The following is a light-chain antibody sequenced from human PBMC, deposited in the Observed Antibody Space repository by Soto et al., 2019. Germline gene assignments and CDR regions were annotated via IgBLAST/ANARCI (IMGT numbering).Light chain of an antibody. CDR1: QSVSRT. V-gene: IGKV3-11*01. CDR3: QQRYNWPQT. CDR2: DAS. J-gene: IGKJ1*01. Sequence: EVVLTQSPATLSLSPGERANLSCRTSQSVSRTLAWYQQKSGQAPRLLIYDASNRATGIPTRFSGSGSGTDFTLIISSLEPEDFVVYYCQQRYNWPQTFGQGTKVEIK.